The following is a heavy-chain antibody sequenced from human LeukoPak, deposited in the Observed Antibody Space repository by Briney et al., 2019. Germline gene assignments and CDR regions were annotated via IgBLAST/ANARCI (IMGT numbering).Heavy chain of an antibody. J-gene: IGHJ4*02. V-gene: IGHV6-1*01. CDR2: TYYRSKWFN. D-gene: IGHD2-8*01. Sequence: SQTLSLTCAISGDSVSSNSAAWNWVRQSPSRGLEWLGRTYYRSKWFNDYAVSVKSRITINPDTSKNQFSPQLNSATPEDTAMYYCARANGVPAPAMDYWGQGTLVTVSS. CDR3: ARANGVPAPAMDY. CDR1: GDSVSSNSAA.